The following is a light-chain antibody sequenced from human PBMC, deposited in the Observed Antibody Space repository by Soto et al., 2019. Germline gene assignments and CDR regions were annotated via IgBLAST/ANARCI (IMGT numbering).Light chain of an antibody. CDR1: TSPFGRNS. V-gene: IGLV1-44*01. J-gene: IGLJ3*02. Sequence: QSVLTQPPSVSGTPGQSVTIPCSGGTSPFGRNSVNWYQLLPGLAPKLLIYGNFQRPSGVPDRFSGSKSDTSASLAISRLQSEDEAEYYCRAWDDTLRGWVFGGGTKVTVL. CDR2: GNF. CDR3: RAWDDTLRGWV.